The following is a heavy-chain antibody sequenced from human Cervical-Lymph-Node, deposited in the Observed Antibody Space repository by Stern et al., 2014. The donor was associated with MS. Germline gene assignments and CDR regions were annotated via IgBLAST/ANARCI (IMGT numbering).Heavy chain of an antibody. V-gene: IGHV1-69*01. CDR2: ITPILARP. J-gene: IGHJ6*02. CDR3: ARPSTVIVGAMDV. CDR1: GVTFSSLS. Sequence: VQLVESGAGLKKPGSSVKVSCEASGVTFSSLSINWVRQAPGQGLEWLSGITPILARPNYAQECQGRVTITADDSTTTAYMELSGLRAEDTAMYYCARPSTVIVGAMDVWGQGTTVTVSS. D-gene: IGHD2-21*01.